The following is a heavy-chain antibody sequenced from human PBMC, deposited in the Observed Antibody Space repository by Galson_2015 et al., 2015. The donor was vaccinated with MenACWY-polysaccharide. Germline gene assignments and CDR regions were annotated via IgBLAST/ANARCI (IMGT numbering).Heavy chain of an antibody. V-gene: IGHV3-33*01. J-gene: IGHJ3*02. CDR3: AREGSSIVFHAFDT. CDR2: IKYAGSKM. Sequence: SLRLSCAASGSRFSNSGMHWVRQAPGKGLEWVAVIKYAGSKMVNADSVKARLTISRDNSKKSLFLEMNSLGAEDTAVYDCAREGSSIVFHAFDTWGQGTMVTVSS. CDR1: GSRFSNSG. D-gene: IGHD6-13*01.